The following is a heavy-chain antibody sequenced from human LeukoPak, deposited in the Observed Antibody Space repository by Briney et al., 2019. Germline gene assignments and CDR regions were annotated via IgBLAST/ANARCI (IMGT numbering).Heavy chain of an antibody. J-gene: IGHJ5*02. CDR2: ISSSGSTI. Sequence: PGGSLRLSCAASGFTFSDYYMSWIRQAPGKGLEWVSYISSSGSTIYYADSVKGRFTISRDNAKNSLYLQMNSLRAEDTAVYYCARDIDSSSSPPGFDPWGQGTLVTVSS. CDR3: ARDIDSSSSPPGFDP. D-gene: IGHD6-6*01. V-gene: IGHV3-11*04. CDR1: GFTFSDYY.